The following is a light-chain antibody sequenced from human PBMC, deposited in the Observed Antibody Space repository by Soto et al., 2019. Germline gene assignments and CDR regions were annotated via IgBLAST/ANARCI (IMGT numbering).Light chain of an antibody. J-gene: IGKJ2*01. Sequence: EILMTQSPATLPVSPGERATLSCRASQSVSHNLAWYQQKPGQAPRLLFYGASTRAIGIPARFSGSGSGTDFTLTINSLQSEDFAVYYCQQSNNWPYTFGQGTKLEI. CDR3: QQSNNWPYT. CDR1: QSVSHN. V-gene: IGKV3-15*01. CDR2: GAS.